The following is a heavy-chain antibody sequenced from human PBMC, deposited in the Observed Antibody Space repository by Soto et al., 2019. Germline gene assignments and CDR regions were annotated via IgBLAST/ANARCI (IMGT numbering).Heavy chain of an antibody. J-gene: IGHJ5*02. CDR1: GFPFSSYG. CDR2: IWYDGSNK. Sequence: QVQLVESGGGVVQPGRSLRLSCAASGFPFSSYGMHWVRQAPGKGLDWVGVIWYDGSNKDYAESVKGRFTISRDNSKNMLYLQMNSLRAEDTAIYYCARALYYHDSSGPNWFDPRGQGTLVTVSS. D-gene: IGHD3-22*01. V-gene: IGHV3-33*01. CDR3: ARALYYHDSSGPNWFDP.